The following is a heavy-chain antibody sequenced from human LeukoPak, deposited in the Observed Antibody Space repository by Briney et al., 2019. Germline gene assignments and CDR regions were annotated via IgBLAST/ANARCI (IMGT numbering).Heavy chain of an antibody. CDR1: GYTFTSYY. CDR3: ARVLTYYDILTGYSTYYFDY. D-gene: IGHD3-9*01. V-gene: IGHV1-46*01. Sequence: GASVKVSCKASGYTFTSYYMHWVRQAPGQGLEWMGIINPSGGSTSYAQKFQGRVTVTRDTSTSTVYMELSSLRSEDTAVYYCARVLTYYDILTGYSTYYFDYWGQGTLVTVSS. J-gene: IGHJ4*02. CDR2: INPSGGST.